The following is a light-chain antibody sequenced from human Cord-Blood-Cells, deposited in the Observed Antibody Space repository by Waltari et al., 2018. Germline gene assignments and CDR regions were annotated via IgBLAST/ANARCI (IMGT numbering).Light chain of an antibody. V-gene: IGKV1-8*01. J-gene: IGKJ4*01. CDR1: QGISSY. CDR2: AAS. Sequence: AIRMTQSPSSFSASPGDRVTNTCRASQGISSYLSWYQQKPGKAPKLLIYAASTLQSGVPSRFSGSGSGTDFTLTISCLQSEDFATYYCQQYYSYPLTFGGGTKVEIK. CDR3: QQYYSYPLT.